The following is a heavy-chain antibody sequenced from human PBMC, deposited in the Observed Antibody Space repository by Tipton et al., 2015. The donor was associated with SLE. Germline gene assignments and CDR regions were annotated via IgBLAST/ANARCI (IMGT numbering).Heavy chain of an antibody. V-gene: IGHV4-59*01. CDR2: ISYSGST. CDR3: ARAPAPAPPTHYYYYFMDV. D-gene: IGHD2-2*01. Sequence: LRLSCTVSGGSISSYYWSWIRQPPGKGLEWIGYISYSGSTDYNPSLKSRVTISVDTSENQFSLTLSSVTAADTAVYFCARAPAPAPPTHYYYYFMDVWGKGTTVTVSS. J-gene: IGHJ6*03. CDR1: GGSISSYY.